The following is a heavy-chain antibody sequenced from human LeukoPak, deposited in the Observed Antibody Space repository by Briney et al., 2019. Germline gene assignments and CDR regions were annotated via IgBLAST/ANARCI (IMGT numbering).Heavy chain of an antibody. J-gene: IGHJ6*03. CDR3: AKVQGIAAAGSLHYYYYMDV. Sequence: GGSLRLSCAASGFTFSNYAMSWVRQAPGRGLEWVSAISGYGASTYYADSVKGRFTISRDNSKNTLSLQMNSLRAEDTAVYYCAKVQGIAAAGSLHYYYYMDVWGKGTTVTVSS. D-gene: IGHD6-13*01. V-gene: IGHV3-23*01. CDR1: GFTFSNYA. CDR2: ISGYGAST.